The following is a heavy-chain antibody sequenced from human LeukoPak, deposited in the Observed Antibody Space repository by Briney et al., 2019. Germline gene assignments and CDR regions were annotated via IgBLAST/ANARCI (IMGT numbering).Heavy chain of an antibody. J-gene: IGHJ6*03. Sequence: GASVKVSCKASGYTFTSYGISWVRQAPGQGLEWMASISTYSGNTDYAQNLQDRVTMTTDTSTSTAYMELRSLRFDDTAVYYCARRTGYNYYYMDVWGQGTTVTVSS. D-gene: IGHD3/OR15-3a*01. CDR3: ARRTGYNYYYMDV. CDR1: GYTFTSYG. V-gene: IGHV1-18*01. CDR2: ISTYSGNT.